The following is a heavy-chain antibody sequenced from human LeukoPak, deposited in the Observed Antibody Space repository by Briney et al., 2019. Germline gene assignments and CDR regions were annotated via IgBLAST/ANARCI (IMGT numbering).Heavy chain of an antibody. D-gene: IGHD2-15*01. CDR2: IIPSFSTT. J-gene: IGHJ3*02. V-gene: IGHV1-69*01. CDR3: ARVFCSGGMCDDGRGAFDI. Sequence: SVKVSCKASGGTFNSYTVVWVRQAPGQGLEWMGGIIPSFSTTNYAQAFRGRGTITADETTSTVHMEMSSLSSEDTAVYFCARVFCSGGMCDDGRGAFDIWGQGTMVTVSS. CDR1: GGTFNSYT.